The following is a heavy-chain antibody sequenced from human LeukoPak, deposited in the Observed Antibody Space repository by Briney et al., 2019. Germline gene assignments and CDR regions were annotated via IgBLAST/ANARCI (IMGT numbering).Heavy chain of an antibody. Sequence: SETLSLNCTVSGGSISSYYWSWIRQPPGKGLEWIGYIYYSGSTNYNPSLKSRVTISVDTSKNQFSLKLSSVTAADTAVYYCARAYYDYVWGSYPMDYWGQGTLVTVSS. V-gene: IGHV4-59*01. D-gene: IGHD3-16*02. CDR3: ARAYYDYVWGSYPMDY. J-gene: IGHJ4*02. CDR2: IYYSGST. CDR1: GGSISSYY.